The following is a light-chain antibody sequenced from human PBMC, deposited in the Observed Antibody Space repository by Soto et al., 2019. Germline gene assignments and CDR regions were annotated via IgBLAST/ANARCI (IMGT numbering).Light chain of an antibody. J-gene: IGKJ1*01. V-gene: IGKV1-39*01. CDR1: QSISSY. Sequence: DIQMTQSPSSLSASVGDRVTITCRASQSISSYLNWYQQKPGKAPKLLIYAASSLQSGVPSRFSGSGSGTDVTLTISSLQPEDFATYYCQQSYSTPPWTLGQGTKVEIK. CDR3: QQSYSTPPWT. CDR2: AAS.